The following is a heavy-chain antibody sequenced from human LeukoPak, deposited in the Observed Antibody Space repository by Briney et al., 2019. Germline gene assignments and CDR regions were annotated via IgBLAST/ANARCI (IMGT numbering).Heavy chain of an antibody. CDR2: INPNSGGT. CDR3: ARGFEQYYGSGSYYLDAFDI. V-gene: IGHV1-2*02. D-gene: IGHD3-10*01. Sequence: ASVKVSCKASGYTFTGYYMHWVRQAPGQGLEWMGWINPNSGGTNYAQKFQGRVTMTRDTSISRAYMELSRLRSDDTAVYYCARGFEQYYGSGSYYLDAFDIWGQGTMVTVSS. CDR1: GYTFTGYY. J-gene: IGHJ3*02.